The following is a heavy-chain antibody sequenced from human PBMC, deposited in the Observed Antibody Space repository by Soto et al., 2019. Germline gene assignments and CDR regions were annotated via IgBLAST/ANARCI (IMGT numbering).Heavy chain of an antibody. Sequence: PGGSLRLSCAASGFTFSSYGMHWVRQAPGKGLEWVAVIWYDGSNKYYADSVKGRFTISRDNSKNTLYLQMNSLRAEDTAVYYCARDYEGITIFGVAPRAFDIWGQGTMVTVSS. J-gene: IGHJ3*02. V-gene: IGHV3-33*01. CDR2: IWYDGSNK. CDR1: GFTFSSYG. D-gene: IGHD3-3*01. CDR3: ARDYEGITIFGVAPRAFDI.